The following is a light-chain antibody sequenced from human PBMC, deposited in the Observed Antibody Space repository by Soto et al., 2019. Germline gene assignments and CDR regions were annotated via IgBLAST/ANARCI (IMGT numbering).Light chain of an antibody. V-gene: IGLV2-14*01. J-gene: IGLJ3*02. Sequence: QSALTQPASVSGSPGQSITISCTGTSSDVGAYNYVSWYQQHPGKAPKLVIFDVSNRPSGVSNRFSGSKSGNTASLTISGLQAEDEADYYSSSYTTAPTRVFGGGTKLTLL. CDR1: SSDVGAYNY. CDR2: DVS. CDR3: SSYTTAPTRV.